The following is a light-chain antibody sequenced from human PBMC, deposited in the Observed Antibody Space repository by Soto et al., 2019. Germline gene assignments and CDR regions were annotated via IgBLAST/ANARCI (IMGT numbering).Light chain of an antibody. CDR2: DAS. V-gene: IGKV3-11*01. J-gene: IGKJ4*01. CDR1: QSVSSY. CDR3: QQRSNWPRELT. Sequence: DIVLTQSPATLSLSPGDRANLSCRASQSVSSYLAWYQQKPDQAPRLLIYDASNSATGIPARFSGSGSGTDFTLNISSLEPEDFAVYYCQQRSNWPRELTFGGGTKVEIK.